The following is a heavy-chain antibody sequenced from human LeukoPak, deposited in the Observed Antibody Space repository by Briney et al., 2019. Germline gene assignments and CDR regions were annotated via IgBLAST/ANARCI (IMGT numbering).Heavy chain of an antibody. D-gene: IGHD3-10*01. CDR1: GGSISNYY. CDR3: ASSNLGSLGQFDP. Sequence: PSETLSLTCTVSGGSISNYYWSWIRQPPGKGLEWIGFIHSNGGANYNASLNSRATISRDTSRSQVSLKLTSVTAADTAAYYCASSNLGSLGQFDPWGQGTLVTVSS. CDR2: IHSNGGA. V-gene: IGHV4-59*01. J-gene: IGHJ5*02.